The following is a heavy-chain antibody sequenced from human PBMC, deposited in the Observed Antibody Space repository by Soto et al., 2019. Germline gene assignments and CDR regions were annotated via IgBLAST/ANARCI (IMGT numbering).Heavy chain of an antibody. D-gene: IGHD3-16*01. J-gene: IGHJ6*02. CDR2: ISAYSGDT. Sequence: GASVKVSCKTSGFTFTNYAINWVRQAPGQGLQWMGWISAYSGDTKYAQRFQDRLTVTTDPSTTTAYMELRSLRAEDTAVYYCVRPRPSGENYGMDVWGQGTTVTVSS. V-gene: IGHV1-18*01. CDR3: VRPRPSGENYGMDV. CDR1: GFTFTNYA.